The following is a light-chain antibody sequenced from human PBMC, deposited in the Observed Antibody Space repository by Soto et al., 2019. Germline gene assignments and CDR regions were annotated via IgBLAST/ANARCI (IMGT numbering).Light chain of an antibody. CDR3: AAWDDSLNGPNYV. V-gene: IGLV1-44*01. CDR1: NSKIGSNT. CDR2: ANN. Sequence: QSVLTQPPSASGTPGQRVTISCSGSNSKIGSNTVNWYQQLPGTAPKLLIYANNQRPSGVPDRFSGSKSGTSASLAISGLQSEDEADYYCAAWDDSLNGPNYVFGTGTKVTVL. J-gene: IGLJ1*01.